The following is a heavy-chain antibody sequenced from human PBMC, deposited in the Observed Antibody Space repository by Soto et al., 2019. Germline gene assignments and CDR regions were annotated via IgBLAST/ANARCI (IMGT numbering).Heavy chain of an antibody. Sequence: EVQLVESGGGLVQPGGSLRLSCAASGFTFSSYWMHWVRQAPGKGLVWVSRINSDGSSTTYADSVKGRFTISRDNAKNTLYLQMNSLGAEDTAVYYCVRVSTGGYAFSLDDYWGQGTLVTVSS. CDR2: INSDGSST. V-gene: IGHV3-74*01. CDR1: GFTFSSYW. D-gene: IGHD5-12*01. CDR3: VRVSTGGYAFSLDDY. J-gene: IGHJ4*02.